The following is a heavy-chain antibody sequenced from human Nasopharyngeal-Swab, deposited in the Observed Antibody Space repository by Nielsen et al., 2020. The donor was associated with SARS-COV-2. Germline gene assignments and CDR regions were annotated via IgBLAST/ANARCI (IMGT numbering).Heavy chain of an antibody. J-gene: IGHJ6*02. Sequence: SETLSLTCTVSGVSVIGGYWSWLRRTPGRGLECIGFLYYDGSTKYNPSLKNGVTISVDKSKNQFSLRLRSVTAADTAMYYCGRVLAKSSGSGNFPPGEYSYYYAVDVWGQGTTVTVSS. CDR2: LYYDGST. D-gene: IGHD3-10*01. CDR3: GRVLAKSSGSGNFPPGEYSYYYAVDV. V-gene: IGHV4-59*02. CDR1: GVSVIGGY.